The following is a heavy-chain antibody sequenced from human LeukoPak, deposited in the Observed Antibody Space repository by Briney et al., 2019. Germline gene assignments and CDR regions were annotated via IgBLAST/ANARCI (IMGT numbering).Heavy chain of an antibody. CDR1: GYTFTGYY. CDR3: ARGPQLWLRGNWFDP. J-gene: IGHJ5*02. CDR2: INPNSGGT. Sequence: ASVKVSCKASGYTFTGYYMHWVRQAPGQGLEWMGWINPNSGGTNYAQKFQGRVTMTRDTSISTAYMELSRLRSDDTAVYYCARGPQLWLRGNWFDPWGLGTLVTVSS. V-gene: IGHV1-2*02. D-gene: IGHD5-18*01.